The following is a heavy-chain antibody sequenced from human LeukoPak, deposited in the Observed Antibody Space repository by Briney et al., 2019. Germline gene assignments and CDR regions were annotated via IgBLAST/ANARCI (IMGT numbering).Heavy chain of an antibody. J-gene: IGHJ6*02. Sequence: ASVKVSCKASGYTFTSYYMHWVRQAPGQGLEWMGIINPSGGSTSYAQKFQGRVTMTRDTSTSTVYVELSSLRSEDTAVYYCARDIWGENYYYYGMDVWGQGTTVTVSS. CDR2: INPSGGST. CDR1: GYTFTSYY. D-gene: IGHD3-10*01. V-gene: IGHV1-46*01. CDR3: ARDIWGENYYYYGMDV.